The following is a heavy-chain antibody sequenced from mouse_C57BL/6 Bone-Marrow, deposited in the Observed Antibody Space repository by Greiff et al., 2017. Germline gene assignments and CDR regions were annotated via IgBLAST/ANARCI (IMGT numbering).Heavy chain of an antibody. CDR1: GFTFSDYY. V-gene: IGHV5-16*01. D-gene: IGHD4-1*02. CDR2: INYDGSST. CDR3: ARDSTGTNYFDY. Sequence: EVKLVESEGGLVQPGSSMKLSCTASGFTFSDYYMAWVRQVPEKGLEWVANINYDGSSTYYLDSLKSRFLISRDNAKNILYLQMSSLKSEDTATYYCARDSTGTNYFDYWGQGTTLTVSS. J-gene: IGHJ2*01.